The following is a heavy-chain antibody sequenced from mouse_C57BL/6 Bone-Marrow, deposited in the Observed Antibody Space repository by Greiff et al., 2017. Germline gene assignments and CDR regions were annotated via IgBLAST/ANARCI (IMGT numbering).Heavy chain of an antibody. V-gene: IGHV1-81*01. CDR1: GYTFTSYG. CDR3: GRGDDGYFDY. CDR2: IYPRSGNT. Sequence: QVQLQQSGAELARPGASVKLSCKASGYTFTSYGISWVKQRPGQGLEWIGEIYPRSGNTYYNEKFKGKATLTANKSSSTAYMELRGLTSEDSAVYFCGRGDDGYFDYWGQGTTLTVSS. D-gene: IGHD2-3*01. J-gene: IGHJ2*01.